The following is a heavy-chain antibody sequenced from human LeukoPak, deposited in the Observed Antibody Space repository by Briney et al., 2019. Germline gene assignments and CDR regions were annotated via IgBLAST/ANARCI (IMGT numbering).Heavy chain of an antibody. CDR1: GYTFTSYD. CDR3: ARIGYCSGGSCYSEFDY. J-gene: IGHJ4*02. V-gene: IGHV1-8*03. D-gene: IGHD2-15*01. CDR2: MNPNSGNT. Sequence: ASVKVSCKASGYTFTSYDINWVRQAPGQGLEWMGWMNPNSGNTGYAQKFQGRVTITRNTSISTAYMELSSLRSEDTAVYYCARIGYCSGGSCYSEFDYWGQGTLVTVSS.